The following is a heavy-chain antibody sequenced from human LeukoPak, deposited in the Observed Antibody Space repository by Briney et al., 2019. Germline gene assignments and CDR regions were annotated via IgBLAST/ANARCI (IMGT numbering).Heavy chain of an antibody. D-gene: IGHD3-10*01. V-gene: IGHV3-74*01. CDR2: ISGDGTAR. Sequence: PGGSLRLSCAASGFTSSSYWMHWVRQVPGKGLVWVSRISGDGTARNYADSVKGRFTISRDDAKNTVDLQMNSLRGEDTAVYYCVSGRGSYGWFDPWGQGTLVTVSS. J-gene: IGHJ5*02. CDR3: VSGRGSYGWFDP. CDR1: GFTSSSYW.